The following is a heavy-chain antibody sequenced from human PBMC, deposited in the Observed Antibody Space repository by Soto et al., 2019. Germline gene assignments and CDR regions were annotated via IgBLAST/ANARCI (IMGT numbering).Heavy chain of an antibody. Sequence: ASVKVYCKASGYTFTSYYMHWVRQAPGQGLEWTGIIKPSCVSTSDAQKFQGRVTITSDTAKSTVYKELSSLRSEHAAVYFCARHRGTGTRFGVCDYWCWVTLVTVSS. D-gene: IGHD3-10*01. CDR2: IKPSCVST. V-gene: IGHV1-46*01. J-gene: IGHJ4*02. CDR3: ARHRGTGTRFGVCDY. CDR1: GYTFTSYY.